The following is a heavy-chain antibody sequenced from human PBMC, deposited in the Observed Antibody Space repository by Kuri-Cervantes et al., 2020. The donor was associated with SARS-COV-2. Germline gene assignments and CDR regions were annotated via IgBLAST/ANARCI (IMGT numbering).Heavy chain of an antibody. CDR2: ISYSGNT. V-gene: IGHV4-59*01. J-gene: IGHJ3*02. D-gene: IGHD3-22*01. CDR3: ARSTPFRRLVVISQGGAFDI. Sequence: SETLSLTCTVSGGSISSYYWSWIRQPPGKGLEWIGYISYSGNTNYNPSLKSRVTISVDTSKSQFSLRLSSVTAADTAVYYCARSTPFRRLVVISQGGAFDIWGQGTMVTVSS. CDR1: GGSISSYY.